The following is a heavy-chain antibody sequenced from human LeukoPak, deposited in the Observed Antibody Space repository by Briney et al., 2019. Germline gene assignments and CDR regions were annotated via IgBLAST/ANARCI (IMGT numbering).Heavy chain of an antibody. CDR3: AREGLMGRFDP. D-gene: IGHD3-16*01. V-gene: IGHV3-48*04. CDR1: GFTFSSYS. J-gene: IGHJ5*02. Sequence: GGSLRLSCAASGFTFSSYSMNWVRQAPGKGLEWVSDISSSSATIYYADFVKGRFTISRDNAKHSLYLQMNGLRAEDTAVYYCAREGLMGRFDPWGQGTLVTVSS. CDR2: ISSSSATI.